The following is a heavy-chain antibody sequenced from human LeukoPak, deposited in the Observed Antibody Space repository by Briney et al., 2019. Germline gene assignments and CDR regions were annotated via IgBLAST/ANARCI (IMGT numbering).Heavy chain of an antibody. CDR1: GYTFTSYG. CDR3: ARGSYSYGYYYYYYMDV. CDR2: IIPIFGTA. D-gene: IGHD5-18*01. Sequence: GASVNVSCKASGYTFTSYGISWVRQAPGQGLEWMGGIIPIFGTANYAQKFQGRVTITTDESTSTAYMELSSLRSEDTAVYYCARGSYSYGYYYYYYMDVWGKGTTVTVSS. J-gene: IGHJ6*03. V-gene: IGHV1-69*05.